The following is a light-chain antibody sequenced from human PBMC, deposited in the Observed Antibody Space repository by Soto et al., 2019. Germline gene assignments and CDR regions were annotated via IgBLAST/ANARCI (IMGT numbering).Light chain of an antibody. CDR2: NTD. J-gene: IGLJ3*02. V-gene: IGLV8-61*01. Sequence: QTVVTQEPSLSVSPGGTVTLTCGLSSGSVSTSHYPSWDQQTPGQTPRTLIYNTDTRLSGVPERFSASILGNKAALTITGAQADDECDYYCLLFMSSGISVFGGGTKLTVL. CDR1: SGSVSTSHY. CDR3: LLFMSSGISV.